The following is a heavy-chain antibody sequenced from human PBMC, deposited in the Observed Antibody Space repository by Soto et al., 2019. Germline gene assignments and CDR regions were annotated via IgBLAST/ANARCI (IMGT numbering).Heavy chain of an antibody. CDR3: ARSVTDDAFDM. Sequence: QVQLQESGPGLVKPSETLSLTCTVSGGSISSYYWSWIRQPPGKGLEWIGNIYYSGSTNYNPSLKSRVTLSVDTSKNQFSLKLSSVTAADTAVYYCARSVTDDAFDMWGQGTMVTVSS. J-gene: IGHJ3*02. CDR1: GGSISSYY. V-gene: IGHV4-59*08. CDR2: IYYSGST.